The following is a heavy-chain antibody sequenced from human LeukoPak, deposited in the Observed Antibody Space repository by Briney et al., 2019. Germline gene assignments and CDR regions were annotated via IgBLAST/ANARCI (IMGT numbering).Heavy chain of an antibody. CDR1: GYTFTSYG. J-gene: IGHJ3*02. Sequence: ASVKVSCKASGYTFTSYGIGWVRQAPGQGLEWMGWISAYNGNTNYAQKLQGRVTMTTDTSTSTAYMELRSLRSDDTAVYYCARDKSVLRFLEWPKDAFDIWGQGTMVTVSS. V-gene: IGHV1-18*01. D-gene: IGHD3-3*01. CDR2: ISAYNGNT. CDR3: ARDKSVLRFLEWPKDAFDI.